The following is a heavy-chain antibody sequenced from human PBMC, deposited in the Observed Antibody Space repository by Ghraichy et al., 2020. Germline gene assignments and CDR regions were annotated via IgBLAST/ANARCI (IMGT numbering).Heavy chain of an antibody. J-gene: IGHJ3*01. CDR2: IHSSSRT. CDR3: ARGLYPGTGWSNSFDV. V-gene: IGHV3-53*01. CDR1: GFSVTYSY. D-gene: IGHD6-19*01. Sequence: GGSLRLSCAVSGFSVTYSYLTWVRQAPGKALEWVSIIHSSSRTYYADSVKGRFIISRDDSKNTVYLQMNSLRAEDTAVYHCARGLYPGTGWSNSFDVWGQGTMVTVSS.